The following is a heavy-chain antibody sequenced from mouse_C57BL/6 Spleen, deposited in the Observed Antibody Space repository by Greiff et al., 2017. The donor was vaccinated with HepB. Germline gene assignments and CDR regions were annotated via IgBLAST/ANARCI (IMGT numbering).Heavy chain of an antibody. Sequence: VQLQQSGTVLARPGASVKMSCKTSGYTFTSYWMHWVKQRPGKGLEWIGAIYPGNSDNSYNQKFKGKAKLTAVTSASTAYMELSSLTNEDSAVYYCTSYWDGYYFDYWGQGTTLTVSS. CDR3: TSYWDGYYFDY. CDR2: IYPGNSDN. V-gene: IGHV1-5*01. J-gene: IGHJ2*01. CDR1: GYTFTSYW. D-gene: IGHD4-1*01.